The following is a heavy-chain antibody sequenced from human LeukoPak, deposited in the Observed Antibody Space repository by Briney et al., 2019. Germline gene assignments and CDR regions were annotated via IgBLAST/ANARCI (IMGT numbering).Heavy chain of an antibody. Sequence: PGGSLRLSCAASGFTFSSYAMHWVRQAPGKGLEWVAVISYDGSNKYYADSVKGRFTISRANSKNTLYLQMNSLRAEDTAVYHCAREIPYYYDSSAFHYWGQGTLVTVSS. V-gene: IGHV3-30-3*01. CDR1: GFTFSSYA. CDR2: ISYDGSNK. J-gene: IGHJ4*02. CDR3: AREIPYYYDSSAFHY. D-gene: IGHD3-22*01.